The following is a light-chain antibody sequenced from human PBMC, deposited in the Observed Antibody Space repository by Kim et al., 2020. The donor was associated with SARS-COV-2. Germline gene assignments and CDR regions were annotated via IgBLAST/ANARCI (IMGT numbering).Light chain of an antibody. V-gene: IGLV3-1*01. CDR3: QAWDFNRV. CDR2: QNS. Sequence: VPGTPGQTSTFTCSGDNFGDNYICWYQQKSGQSPVLVIYQNSTRPSGIPERFSGSNSGNTATLTISGTQAMDEADYYCQAWDFNRVFGRGTQLTVL. J-gene: IGLJ3*02. CDR1: NFGDNY.